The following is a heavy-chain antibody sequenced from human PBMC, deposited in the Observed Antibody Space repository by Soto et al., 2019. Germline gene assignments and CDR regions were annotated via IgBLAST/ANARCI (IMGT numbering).Heavy chain of an antibody. CDR2: IYYSGST. V-gene: IGHV4-59*01. J-gene: IGHJ5*02. Sequence: SETLSLTCTVSGGSISSYYWSWIRQPPGKGLEWIGYIYYSGSTNYNPSLKSRVTISVDTSKNQFSLKLSSVTAADTAVYYCARHDSWLRYHLFDPWGQGTLVTVSS. D-gene: IGHD6-19*01. CDR3: ARHDSWLRYHLFDP. CDR1: GGSISSYY.